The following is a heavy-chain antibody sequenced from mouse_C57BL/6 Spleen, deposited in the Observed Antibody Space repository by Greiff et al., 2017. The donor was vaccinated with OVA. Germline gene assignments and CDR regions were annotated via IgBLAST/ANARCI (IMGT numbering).Heavy chain of an antibody. J-gene: IGHJ4*01. CDR3: ARNYYGSRDAMDY. CDR1: GYTFTDHT. D-gene: IGHD1-1*01. V-gene: IGHV1-78*01. CDR2: IYPRDGST. Sequence: VQLQQSDAELVQPGASVKISCKVSGYTFTDHTIHWMKQRPEQGLEWIGYIYPRDGSTKYNEKFKGKATLTADKSSSTAYMQLNSLTSEDSAVYFCARNYYGSRDAMDYWGQGTSVTVAS.